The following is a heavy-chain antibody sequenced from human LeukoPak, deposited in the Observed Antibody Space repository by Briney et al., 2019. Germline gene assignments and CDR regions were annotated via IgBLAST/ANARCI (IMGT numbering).Heavy chain of an antibody. V-gene: IGHV3-30-3*01. D-gene: IGHD2-15*01. J-gene: IGHJ4*02. CDR3: TVWGIVVVVAAKVPGN. CDR2: ISYDGSNK. Sequence: PGRSLRLSCAASGFTFSSYAMHWVRQAPGKGLEGVAVISYDGSNKYYADSVKGRFTICRDNSKNTLYLQMNSLRAEDTAVYYCTVWGIVVVVAAKVPGNWGQGTLVTASS. CDR1: GFTFSSYA.